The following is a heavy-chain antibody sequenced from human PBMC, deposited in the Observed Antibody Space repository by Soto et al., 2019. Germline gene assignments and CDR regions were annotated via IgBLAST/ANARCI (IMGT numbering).Heavy chain of an antibody. CDR3: ARVVLGSWIYYNAFDY. V-gene: IGHV1-3*01. D-gene: IGHD3-10*01. CDR1: GYTFTTYA. CDR2: ISSGNGNP. Sequence: ASVKVTCRASGYTFTTYAMHWERQAPGQTLEWMGWISSGNGNPKYSQKFQGRVTITRDTSASTAYMELSSLRSEDTAVYYCARVVLGSWIYYNAFDYWGQGTLVTVSS. J-gene: IGHJ4*02.